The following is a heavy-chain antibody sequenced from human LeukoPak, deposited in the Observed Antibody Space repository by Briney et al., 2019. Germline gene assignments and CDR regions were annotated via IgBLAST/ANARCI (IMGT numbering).Heavy chain of an antibody. CDR3: ARPNAGGYSYGYDY. CDR2: IIPIFGTA. Sequence: SVKVSCKASGGTFSSYAISWVRQAPGQGPEWMGGIIPIFGTANYAQKFQGRVTITTDESTSTAYMELSSLRSEDTAVYYCARPNAGGYSYGYDYWGQGTLVTVSS. CDR1: GGTFSSYA. J-gene: IGHJ4*02. V-gene: IGHV1-69*05. D-gene: IGHD5-18*01.